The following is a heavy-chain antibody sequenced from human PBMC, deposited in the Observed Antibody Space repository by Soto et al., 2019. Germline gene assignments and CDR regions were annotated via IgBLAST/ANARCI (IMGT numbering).Heavy chain of an antibody. V-gene: IGHV4-59*01. J-gene: IGHJ4*02. CDR1: GGSIRSYY. CDR2: FYHSGNS. D-gene: IGHD5-18*01. CDR3: ARGGAYSYERHFYD. Sequence: SETLSLTCSVSGGSIRSYYWSWIRQSPEKGLEWIGYFYHSGNSNYNPSLKSRVTISVXXXXXXLXLXLXXXTAAXTAVYYCARGGAYSYERHFYDWGQGTLVTVSS.